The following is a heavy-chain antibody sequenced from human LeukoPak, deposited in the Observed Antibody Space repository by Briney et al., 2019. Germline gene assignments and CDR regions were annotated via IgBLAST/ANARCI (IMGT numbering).Heavy chain of an antibody. V-gene: IGHV4-4*09. CDR1: GGAISSYY. D-gene: IGHD3-3*01. J-gene: IGHJ2*01. CDR2: IYTAGST. CDR3: ARRGTIFGPESL. Sequence: PSETLSLTCTVSGGAISSYYWSWFRQPPGKGLEWIGYIYTAGSTDYNPSLKSRITISVDTSKNQLSLNLSSVTAADTAVYYCARRGTIFGPESLWGRGTLVTVSS.